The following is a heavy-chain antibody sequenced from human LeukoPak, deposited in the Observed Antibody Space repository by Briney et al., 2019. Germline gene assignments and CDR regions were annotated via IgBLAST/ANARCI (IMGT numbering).Heavy chain of an antibody. V-gene: IGHV3-23*01. Sequence: PGGSLRLSCAASGFNFGSYSMTWVRQAPGKGLEWVSVISADSAATFYADSVKGRFTISRDNGRNTVFLQMSSLRAEDTALYYCARKSASGNYPLDYWGQGPLVTVSS. CDR2: ISADSAAT. CDR1: GFNFGSYS. CDR3: ARKSASGNYPLDY. D-gene: IGHD3-10*01. J-gene: IGHJ4*02.